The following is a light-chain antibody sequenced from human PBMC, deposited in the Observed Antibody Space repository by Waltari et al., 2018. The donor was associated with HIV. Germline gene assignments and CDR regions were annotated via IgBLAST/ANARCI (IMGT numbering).Light chain of an antibody. CDR3: AAWDDSLNGWV. J-gene: IGLJ3*02. CDR1: DTNFGRNT. CDR2: SNN. V-gene: IGLV1-44*01. Sequence: QSVPPQSTSASGAPGQRVTVTGSGSDTNFGRNTVDWYQQLPGTAPKLLIYSNNQRPSGVPDRFSGSKSGTSASLAISGLQSEDEAGYYCAAWDDSLNGWVFGGGTKLTVL.